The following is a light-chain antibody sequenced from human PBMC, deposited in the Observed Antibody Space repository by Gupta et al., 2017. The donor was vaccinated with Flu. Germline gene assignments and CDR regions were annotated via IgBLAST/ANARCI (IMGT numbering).Light chain of an antibody. J-gene: IGKJ2*01. CDR1: QDISTW. Sequence: DIQMTQSPSMLSASVGDGVTITCRASQDISTWLAWYQQRRGRAPELLIYKATTLEPGVTSRFSGDGSGTEFTLTISGLQPNDSATYFCQQYKCYPFTFGQGTRLEIK. CDR2: KAT. CDR3: QQYKCYPFT. V-gene: IGKV1-5*03.